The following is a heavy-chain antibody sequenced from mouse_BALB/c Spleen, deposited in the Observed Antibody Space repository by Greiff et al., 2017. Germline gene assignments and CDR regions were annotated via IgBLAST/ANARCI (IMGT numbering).Heavy chain of an antibody. J-gene: IGHJ2*01. D-gene: IGHD1-1*01. CDR2: ILPGSGST. CDR1: GYTFSSYW. CDR3: ARVTTVVARDY. V-gene: IGHV1-9*01. Sequence: VKLQESGAELMKPGASVKISCKATGYTFSSYWIEWVKQRPGHGLEWIGEILPGSGSTNYNEKFKGKATFTADTSSNTAYMQLSSLTSEDSAVYYCARVTTVVARDYWGQGTTLTVSS.